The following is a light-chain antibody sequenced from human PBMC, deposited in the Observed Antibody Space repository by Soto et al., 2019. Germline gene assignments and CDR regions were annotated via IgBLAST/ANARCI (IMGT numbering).Light chain of an antibody. V-gene: IGLV2-8*01. Sequence: QSALTQPPSASGSLGQSVTISCTGASSDISGHNYVSWYQQHPGTSPKLMIYEVSKRPSWVPDRFSGSKSGNTASLTVSGLQAEDEAAYYCSSYAGGNNWVFGGGTKLTVL. J-gene: IGLJ3*02. CDR3: SSYAGGNNWV. CDR1: SSDISGHNY. CDR2: EVS.